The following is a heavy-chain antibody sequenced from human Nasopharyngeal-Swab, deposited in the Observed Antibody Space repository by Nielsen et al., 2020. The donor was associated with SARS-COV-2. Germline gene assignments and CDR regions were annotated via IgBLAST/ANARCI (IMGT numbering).Heavy chain of an antibody. CDR3: ARAYGDYHY. CDR2: INHSGST. V-gene: IGHV4-34*01. J-gene: IGHJ4*02. Sequence: SETLSLTCAAYGGSFSGYSWSWIRQPPGKGLEWIGEINHSGSTNYNPSLKSRVTISVDTSTNQFSLKLRSVTAADTAVYYCARAYGDYHYWGQGTLVTVSS. D-gene: IGHD4-17*01. CDR1: GGSFSGYS.